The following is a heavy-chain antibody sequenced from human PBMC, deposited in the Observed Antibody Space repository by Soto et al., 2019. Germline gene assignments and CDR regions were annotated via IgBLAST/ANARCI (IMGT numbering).Heavy chain of an antibody. CDR3: AACIPTVQTTFQR. CDR2: SYSGGNT. V-gene: IGHV3-66*01. D-gene: IGHD4-17*01. Sequence: EVQLVESGGGLVQPGGSLRLSCAASGFTVSNTYMSWVRQSPGKGLEWVSLSYSGGNTKYADSVKRRFTISRDSSTNTLLLQMNSLKAEDTAMFYCAACIPTVQTTFQRWGQGNLVIVSS. J-gene: IGHJ1*01. CDR1: GFTVSNTY.